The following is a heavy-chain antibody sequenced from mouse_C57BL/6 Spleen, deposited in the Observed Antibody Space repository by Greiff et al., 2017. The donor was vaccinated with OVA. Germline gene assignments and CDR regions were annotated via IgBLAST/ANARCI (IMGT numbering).Heavy chain of an antibody. J-gene: IGHJ1*03. CDR2: ISSGGSYT. V-gene: IGHV5-6*01. Sequence: EVKLVESGGDLVKPGGSLKLSCAASGFTFSSYGMSWVRQTPDKRLEWVATISSGGSYTYYPDSVKGRFTISRDNAKNTLYLQMSSLKSEDTAMYYCARPYYYGSTDWYFDVWGTGTTVTVSS. D-gene: IGHD1-1*01. CDR1: GFTFSSYG. CDR3: ARPYYYGSTDWYFDV.